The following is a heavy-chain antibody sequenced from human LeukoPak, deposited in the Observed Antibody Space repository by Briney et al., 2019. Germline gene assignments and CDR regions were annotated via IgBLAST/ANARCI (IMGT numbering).Heavy chain of an antibody. J-gene: IGHJ6*02. CDR2: IWYDGSNK. Sequence: GGSLRLSCAASGFTFSSYGMHWVRQAPGKGLEWVAVIWYDGSNKYYADSVKGRFTISRDNSKNTLYLQMNSLRAEDTAVYHCARDFHDFWSGYFYYYYGMDVWGQGTTVTVSS. D-gene: IGHD3-3*01. CDR1: GFTFSSYG. CDR3: ARDFHDFWSGYFYYYYGMDV. V-gene: IGHV3-33*01.